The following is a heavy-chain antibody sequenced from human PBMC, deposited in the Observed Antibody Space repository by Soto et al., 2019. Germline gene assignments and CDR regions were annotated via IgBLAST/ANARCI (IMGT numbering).Heavy chain of an antibody. CDR2: IYYSGST. Sequence: SETLSLTCTVSGGFISSYYWSWIRQPPGKGLEWIGYIYYSGSTSYNPSLKSRVTISVDTSKNQFSLKLSSVTAADTAVYYCAREYSSSLYYYGMDVWGQGTTVTVSS. CDR3: AREYSSSLYYYGMDV. D-gene: IGHD6-6*01. V-gene: IGHV4-59*01. J-gene: IGHJ6*02. CDR1: GGFISSYY.